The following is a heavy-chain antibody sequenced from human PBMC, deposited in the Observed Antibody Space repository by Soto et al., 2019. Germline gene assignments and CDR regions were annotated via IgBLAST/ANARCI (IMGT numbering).Heavy chain of an antibody. CDR3: ALPRLVVVAATPEYWFDP. CDR1: GFSLSTSGVG. Sequence: SGPTLVNPTQTLTLTCTFSGFSLSTSGVGVGWIRQPPGKALEWLALIYWNDDKRYSPSLKSRLTITKDTSKNQVVLTMTNMDPVDTATYYCALPRLVVVAATPEYWFDPWGQGTLVTVSS. D-gene: IGHD2-15*01. J-gene: IGHJ5*02. V-gene: IGHV2-5*01. CDR2: IYWNDDK.